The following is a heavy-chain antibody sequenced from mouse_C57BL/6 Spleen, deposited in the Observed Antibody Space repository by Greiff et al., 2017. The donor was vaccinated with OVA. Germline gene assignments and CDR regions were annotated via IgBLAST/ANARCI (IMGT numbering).Heavy chain of an antibody. CDR1: GFTFSDYY. V-gene: IGHV5-16*01. J-gene: IGHJ4*01. Sequence: VQLKESEGGLVQPGSSMKLSCTASGFTFSDYYMAWVRQVPEKGLEWVANINYDGSSTYYLDSLKSRFIISRDNAKNILYLQMSSLKSDDTATYYCARGATTVYYYAMDYWGQGTSVTVSS. CDR2: INYDGSST. CDR3: ARGATTVYYYAMDY. D-gene: IGHD1-1*01.